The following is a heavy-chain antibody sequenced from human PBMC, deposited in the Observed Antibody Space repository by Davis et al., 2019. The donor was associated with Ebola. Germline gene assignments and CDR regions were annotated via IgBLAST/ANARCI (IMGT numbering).Heavy chain of an antibody. J-gene: IGHJ6*02. V-gene: IGHV1-2*04. CDR2: INPNSGGT. D-gene: IGHD2-2*01. CDR1: GYTFTGYY. CDR3: ARGSNYHYYYGMDV. Sequence: ASVKVSCKASGYTFTGYYMHWVRQAPGQGLEWMGWINPNSGGTNYAQKFQGWVTMTRDTSISTAYMELSRLRSDDTAVYYCARGSNYHYYYGMDVWGQGTTVTASS.